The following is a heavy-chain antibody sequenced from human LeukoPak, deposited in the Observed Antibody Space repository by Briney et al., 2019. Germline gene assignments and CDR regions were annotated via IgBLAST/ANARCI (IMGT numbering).Heavy chain of an antibody. CDR3: ARADNYGLDV. Sequence: SETLSLTCSVSGDSLSHFYCNWIRQPPGKGLEWIGYVHYSGSTNHNPSLKSRVTTSVDTSKNQCSLRLSSVTAADTAIYYCARADNYGLDVWGQGTTVTVSS. V-gene: IGHV4-59*12. J-gene: IGHJ6*02. CDR1: GDSLSHFY. D-gene: IGHD3-9*01. CDR2: VHYSGST.